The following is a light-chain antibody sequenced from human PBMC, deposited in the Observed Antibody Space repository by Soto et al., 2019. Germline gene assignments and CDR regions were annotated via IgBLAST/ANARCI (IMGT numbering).Light chain of an antibody. CDR2: AAS. V-gene: IGKV1-8*01. CDR3: QQYNSLPWT. J-gene: IGKJ1*01. Sequence: QSPSSLSASTGDRVTITCRASQGISSYLAWYQQKPGKAPKLLIYAASTLQSGVPSRFSGSGSGTDFTLTISCLQSEDFATYYCQQYNSLPWTFGQGTKVDIK. CDR1: QGISSY.